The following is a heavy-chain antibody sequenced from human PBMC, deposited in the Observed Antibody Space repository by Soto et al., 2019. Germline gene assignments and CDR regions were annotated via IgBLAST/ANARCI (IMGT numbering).Heavy chain of an antibody. V-gene: IGHV1-18*01. CDR2: IGAYNGNT. CDR1: GYTFTNYG. CDR3: ARARQLVGYFSSSLDV. J-gene: IGHJ6*04. Sequence: QVQLLQSGAEVKKPGASVKVSCKASGYTFTNYGITWVRQAPGQGREWMGWIGAYNGNTHYTERLQGRVTMTTDTPTSPAYMELRGLRSDDSAVYYCARARQLVGYFSSSLDVWGNGTTVTVSS. D-gene: IGHD6-6*01.